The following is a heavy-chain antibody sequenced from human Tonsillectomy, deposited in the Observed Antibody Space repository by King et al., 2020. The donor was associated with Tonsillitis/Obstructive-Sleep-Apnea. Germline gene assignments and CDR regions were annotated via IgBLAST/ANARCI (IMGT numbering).Heavy chain of an antibody. J-gene: IGHJ5*02. CDR2: ISAYDGST. D-gene: IGHD1-26*01. V-gene: IGHV1-18*01. Sequence: VQLVQSGAEVKKPGASVKISCKASGYTFASYGIIWVRQAPGQGLDWMGWISAYDGSTDYAQHLQGRVTMTTETSTSTAYMDRRSLTSDETAGYYGARVSAFAGELLPVDPWGQGTLVTVSS. CDR1: GYTFASYG. CDR3: ARVSAFAGELLPVDP.